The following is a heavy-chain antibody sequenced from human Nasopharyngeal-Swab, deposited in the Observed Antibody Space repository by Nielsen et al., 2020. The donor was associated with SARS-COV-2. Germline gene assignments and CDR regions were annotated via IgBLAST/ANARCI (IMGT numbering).Heavy chain of an antibody. J-gene: IGHJ6*03. V-gene: IGHV4-34*01. D-gene: IGHD1-26*01. Sequence: SETLSLTCAVYGGSFSGYYWSWIRQPPGKGLEWIGEINHSGSTNYNPSLKSRVTISVDTSKNQFSLKLSSVTAADTAVYYCARTSEDYYYYYMDVWGKGTTVTVSS. CDR2: INHSGST. CDR1: GGSFSGYY. CDR3: ARTSEDYYYYYMDV.